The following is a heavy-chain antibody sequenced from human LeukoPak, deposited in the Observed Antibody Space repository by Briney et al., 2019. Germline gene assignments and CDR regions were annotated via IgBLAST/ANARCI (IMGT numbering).Heavy chain of an antibody. Sequence: GGSLRLSCAASGFTFKLYWMHWVRQVPGKRPVWVSRINDDGSDTIYADSVRGRFSISRDDAKNTVYLQMNNLRAEDTAVYYCVRGGPSTWSCGQGTLVTVSS. V-gene: IGHV3-74*01. CDR1: GFTFKLYW. D-gene: IGHD2-15*01. CDR3: VRGGPSTWS. J-gene: IGHJ5*02. CDR2: INDDGSDT.